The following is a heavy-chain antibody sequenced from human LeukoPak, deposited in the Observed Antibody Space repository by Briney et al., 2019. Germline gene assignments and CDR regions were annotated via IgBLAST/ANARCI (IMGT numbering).Heavy chain of an antibody. CDR2: TYYRSRWYN. Sequence: SQTLSLTCAISGDSASSNSAAWGWIRQSPSRGLEWLGRTYYRSRWYNDYALSVKSRITINPDTSKNQVSLQLNSVTPEHTAVYYYSRELAWGPADYWGKGTLVTVSS. CDR1: GDSASSNSAA. D-gene: IGHD7-27*01. J-gene: IGHJ4*02. V-gene: IGHV6-1*01. CDR3: SRELAWGPADY.